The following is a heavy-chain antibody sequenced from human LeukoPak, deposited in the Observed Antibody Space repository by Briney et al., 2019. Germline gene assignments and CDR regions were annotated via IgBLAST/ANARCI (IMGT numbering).Heavy chain of an antibody. Sequence: GGSLRLSCAASGFTVSSNYMSWVRQAPGKGLEWVANIKQDGSEKYYVDSVKGRFTISRDNAKNSLYLQMNSLRAEDTAVYYCARDGYYYDSSGYFEPLPQYYFDYWGQGTLVTVSS. V-gene: IGHV3-7*01. CDR1: GFTVSSNY. J-gene: IGHJ4*02. CDR2: IKQDGSEK. CDR3: ARDGYYYDSSGYFEPLPQYYFDY. D-gene: IGHD3-22*01.